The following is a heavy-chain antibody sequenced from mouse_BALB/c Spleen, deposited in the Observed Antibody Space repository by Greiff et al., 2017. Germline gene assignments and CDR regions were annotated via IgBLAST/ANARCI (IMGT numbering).Heavy chain of an antibody. V-gene: IGHV1-87*01. J-gene: IGHJ3*01. D-gene: IGHD2-4*01. CDR2: IYPGDGDT. CDR3: ARGIYYDYGFAY. Sequence: VQLQQSGAELARPGASVKLSCKASGYTFTSYWMQWVKQRPGQGLEWIGAIYPGDGDTRYTQKFKGKATLTADKSSSTAYMQLSSLASEDSAVYYCARGIYYDYGFAYWGQGTLVTVSA. CDR1: GYTFTSYW.